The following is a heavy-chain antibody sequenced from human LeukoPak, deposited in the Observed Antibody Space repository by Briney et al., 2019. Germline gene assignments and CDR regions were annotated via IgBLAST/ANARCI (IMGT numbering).Heavy chain of an antibody. D-gene: IGHD3-10*01. CDR2: INPNGGGT. CDR3: ATNRWFGELLFDY. J-gene: IGHJ4*02. V-gene: IGHV1-2*02. CDR1: GYTFTGYY. Sequence: ASVKVSCKASGYTFTGYYMHWVRQAPGQGLEWMGWINPNGGGTNYAQKFQGRVTMTEDTSTDTAYMELSSLRSEDTAVYYCATNRWFGELLFDYWGQGTLVTVSS.